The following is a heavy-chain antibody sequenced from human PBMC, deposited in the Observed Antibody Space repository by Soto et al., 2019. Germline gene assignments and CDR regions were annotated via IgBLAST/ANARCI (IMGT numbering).Heavy chain of an antibody. D-gene: IGHD2-2*02. V-gene: IGHV1-8*01. CDR2: MSPKYGST. CDR3: AREEYTGRDPFDY. CDR1: GYTFTGYD. Sequence: QVQLVQSGAEVKKPGASGKVSCTASGYTFTGYDINWVRQAPGQGLEGLGWMSPKYGSTGYAQKFQGRVTMTRDTSISTAYMELTSLRSEDTGVYFCAREEYTGRDPFDYWGQGTLVTVSS. J-gene: IGHJ4*02.